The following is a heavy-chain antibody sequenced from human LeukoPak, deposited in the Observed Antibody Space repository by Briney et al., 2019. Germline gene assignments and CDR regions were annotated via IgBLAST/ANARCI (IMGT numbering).Heavy chain of an antibody. CDR1: GFTFSSYG. Sequence: PGRSLRLSCAASGFTFSSYGMHWVRQAPGKGLEWVAVISYDGSNKYYADSVKGRFTISRDNSKNTLYLQMNSLRAEDTAVYYCAKVARSGAVTYFDYWGQGTLVTVSS. V-gene: IGHV3-30*18. CDR2: ISYDGSNK. J-gene: IGHJ4*02. CDR3: AKVARSGAVTYFDY. D-gene: IGHD2-15*01.